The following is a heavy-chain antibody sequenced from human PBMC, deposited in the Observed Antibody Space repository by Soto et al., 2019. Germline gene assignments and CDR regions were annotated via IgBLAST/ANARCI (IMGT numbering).Heavy chain of an antibody. D-gene: IGHD6-19*01. CDR2: IYYSGST. J-gene: IGHJ4*02. CDR3: ARVGSSGWKYYFDY. V-gene: IGHV4-59*01. CDR1: GGSISSYY. Sequence: SETLSLTCTVSGGSISSYYWSWIRQPPGKGLEWIGYIYYSGSTNYNPSLKSRVTISVDTSKNQFSLKLSSVTAADTAVYYCARVGSSGWKYYFDYWGQGTLVTVSS.